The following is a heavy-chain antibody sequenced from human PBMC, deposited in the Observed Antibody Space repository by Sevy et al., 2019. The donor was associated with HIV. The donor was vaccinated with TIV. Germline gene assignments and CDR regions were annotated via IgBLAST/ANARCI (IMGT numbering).Heavy chain of an antibody. V-gene: IGHV4-59*01. Sequence: SETLSLTCTVSGGSISSYYWSWIRQPPGKGLEWIGYIYYSGSTNYNPSLKSRVIISVETSKNQFSRKLSSVTAADTAVYYCASIRDYDGSGSYYKVFDYWGQGTLVTVSS. CDR3: ASIRDYDGSGSYYKVFDY. CDR2: IYYSGST. CDR1: GGSISSYY. D-gene: IGHD3-10*01. J-gene: IGHJ4*02.